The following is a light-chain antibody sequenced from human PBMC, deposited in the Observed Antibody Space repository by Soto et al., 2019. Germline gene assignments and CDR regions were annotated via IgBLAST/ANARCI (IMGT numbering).Light chain of an antibody. V-gene: IGKV2-24*01. J-gene: IGKJ5*01. CDR3: MQATQLPIT. CDR1: QSLVPSDGNTY. CDR2: KIS. Sequence: DIVMTQTPLSSPVTLGQPASISCRSSQSLVPSDGNTYLSWLQQRPGQPPRLLIYKISDQFSGVPDRVSGSGAGTDFTLKISRVEAEDVGVYYCMQATQLPITFGQGKRLELK.